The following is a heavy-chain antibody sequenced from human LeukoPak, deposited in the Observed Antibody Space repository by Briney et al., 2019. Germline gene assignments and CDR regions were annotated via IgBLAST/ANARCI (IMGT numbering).Heavy chain of an antibody. V-gene: IGHV1-24*01. CDR1: GYSGIELW. D-gene: IGHD3-3*01. Sequence: GASVKVSCKLSGYSGIELWMHWVRQARGKGLEWLGGFDYENGETVYAQKFQGRVTISMDESTNTAYIELSSLRSDDTAVYYCARAQGIFAPLGYWGQGTLVTVSS. CDR3: ARAQGIFAPLGY. CDR2: FDYENGET. J-gene: IGHJ4*02.